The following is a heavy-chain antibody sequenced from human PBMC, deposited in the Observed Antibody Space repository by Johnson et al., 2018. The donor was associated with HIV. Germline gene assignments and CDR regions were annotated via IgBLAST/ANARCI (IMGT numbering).Heavy chain of an antibody. V-gene: IGHV3-66*01. D-gene: IGHD6-6*01. CDR2: IYRAGSP. CDR3: AKDRGAARAFDAFDI. J-gene: IGHJ3*02. Sequence: VQLVESGGGLVQPGGSLILSCAASGFTVRSNYMSWVRQAPGKALEWVSVIYRAGSPYSADSVTGRFTISRDNSTNTLYLQMNSLKTADTAVYYCAKDRGAARAFDAFDIWGQGTMVTVSS. CDR1: GFTVRSNY.